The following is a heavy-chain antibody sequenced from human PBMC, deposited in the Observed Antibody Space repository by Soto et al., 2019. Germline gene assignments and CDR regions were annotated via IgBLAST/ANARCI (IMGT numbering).Heavy chain of an antibody. V-gene: IGHV1-8*01. CDR1: GYTXTSYD. J-gene: IGHJ6*02. Sequence: QVQLVQSGAEVRKPGASVKVSCQASGYTXTSYDISXVRQATGQGLEWMGWMNPSNGDTDYAQKFQGRVTMTRNTSIKTAYMELSSLRSEDTAVYYXARADRLXAXXDYGMDVWGQGTTVTVSS. CDR3: ARADRLXAXXDYGMDV. D-gene: IGHD2-21*01. CDR2: MNPSNGDT.